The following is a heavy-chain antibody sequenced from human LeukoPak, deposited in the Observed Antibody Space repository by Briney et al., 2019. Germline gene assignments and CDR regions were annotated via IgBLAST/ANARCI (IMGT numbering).Heavy chain of an antibody. CDR1: AYSFTSYW. CDR2: IYPGDSDT. V-gene: IGHV5-51*01. J-gene: IGHJ5*02. Sequence: GESLKISCNGSAYSFTSYWIGWVRQMPGKGLEWMGIIYPGDSDTRYSPSFQGQVTISADKSISTAYLQWSSLKASDTAMYYCARLARYSSSFIDPWGQGTLVTVSS. CDR3: ARLARYSSSFIDP. D-gene: IGHD6-13*01.